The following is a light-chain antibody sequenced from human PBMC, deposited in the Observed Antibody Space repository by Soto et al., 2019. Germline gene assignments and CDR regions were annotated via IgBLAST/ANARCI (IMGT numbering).Light chain of an antibody. Sequence: EIQMTQSPSTLSASVGDRVTITCRASQSISYWLAWYQQEPGKAPKLLIYDASSLESGVPSRFSGSGSGTEFTLTISSLQPDDFATYYCQQYYSYPWTFGQGTKVDIK. V-gene: IGKV1-5*01. CDR1: QSISYW. CDR3: QQYYSYPWT. J-gene: IGKJ1*01. CDR2: DAS.